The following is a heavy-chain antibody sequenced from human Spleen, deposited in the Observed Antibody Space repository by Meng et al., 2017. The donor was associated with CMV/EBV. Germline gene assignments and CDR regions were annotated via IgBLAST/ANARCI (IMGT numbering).Heavy chain of an antibody. D-gene: IGHD2-2*01. CDR3: ASLGQLTYFDF. V-gene: IGHV4-39*07. J-gene: IGHJ4*02. Sequence: WVRQAPGKGLEWIGSIYYSGSTYYNPSLKSRVTISLDTSKNQFSLKLSSVTAADTAVYYCASLGQLTYFDFWGQGTLVTVSS. CDR2: IYYSGST.